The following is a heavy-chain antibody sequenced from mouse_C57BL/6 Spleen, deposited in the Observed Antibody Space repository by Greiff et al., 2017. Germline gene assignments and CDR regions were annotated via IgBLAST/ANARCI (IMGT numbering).Heavy chain of an antibody. CDR3: ARGVSTVVKGFAY. Sequence: QVQLKQSGAELVKPGASVKISCKASGYAFSSYWMNWVKQRPGKGLEWIGQIYPGDGDTNYNGKFKGKATLTADKSSSTAYMQLSSLTSEDSAVYCCARGVSTVVKGFAYWGQGTLVTVSA. J-gene: IGHJ3*01. CDR1: GYAFSSYW. CDR2: IYPGDGDT. V-gene: IGHV1-80*01. D-gene: IGHD1-1*01.